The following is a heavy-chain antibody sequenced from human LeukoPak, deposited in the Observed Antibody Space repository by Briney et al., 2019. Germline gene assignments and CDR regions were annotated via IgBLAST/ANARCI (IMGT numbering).Heavy chain of an antibody. CDR2: IKQDGSEK. J-gene: IGHJ6*03. D-gene: IGHD4-17*01. CDR3: ARGTVTNHYYYYYMDV. CDR1: GFTFSSYA. Sequence: GGSLRLSCAASGFTFSSYAMHWVRQAPGKGLEWVANIKQDGSEKYYVDSVKGRFTISRDNAKNSLYLQMNSLRAKDTAVYYCARGTVTNHYYYYYMDVWGKGTTVTISS. V-gene: IGHV3-7*01.